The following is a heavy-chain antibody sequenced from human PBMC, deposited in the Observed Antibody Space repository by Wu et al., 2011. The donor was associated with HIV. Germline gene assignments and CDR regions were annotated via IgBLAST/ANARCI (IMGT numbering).Heavy chain of an antibody. CDR3: ARGSSSWTAAAYYYYGMDV. CDR2: IIPMFGTA. J-gene: IGHJ6*01. CDR1: GGTFSSYA. V-gene: IGHV1-69*05. Sequence: QVQLVQSGAEVKKPGSSMKVSCTASGGTFSSYAISWVRQAPGQGLEWMGGIIPMFGTANYAQKLQGRVTITTDESTRTAYMELSSLRSEDTAVYYCARGSSSWTAAAYYYYGMDVWGQGPRSPVSS. D-gene: IGHD6-13*01.